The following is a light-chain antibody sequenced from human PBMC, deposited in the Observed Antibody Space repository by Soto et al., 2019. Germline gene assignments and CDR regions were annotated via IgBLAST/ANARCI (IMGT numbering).Light chain of an antibody. CDR1: EILPNF. V-gene: IGKV3-11*01. CDR2: DAF. J-gene: IGKJ4*01. Sequence: DIVLTQSPATLSLSPGERATLSCRASEILPNFLAWYQHRPGQVPRLLISDAFNRATGVPARFSGSGSGTDFTLTIDNLEPEDSAVYFCQHRTKWPLTFGGGTRVDIK. CDR3: QHRTKWPLT.